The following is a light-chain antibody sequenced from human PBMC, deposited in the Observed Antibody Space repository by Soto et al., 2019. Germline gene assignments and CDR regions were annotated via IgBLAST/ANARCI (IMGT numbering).Light chain of an antibody. CDR3: HQYESSPPWT. CDR2: GTS. Sequence: EIVLTQSPGTLSLSPGERATLSCRASQSVGNNYLAWYQQKPGQPPRLLIYGTSSRATGIPDRFSGSGSGTVFTLPITSLEPEDSAVYYCHQYESSPPWTFGQGTKVEIK. V-gene: IGKV3-20*01. J-gene: IGKJ1*01. CDR1: QSVGNNY.